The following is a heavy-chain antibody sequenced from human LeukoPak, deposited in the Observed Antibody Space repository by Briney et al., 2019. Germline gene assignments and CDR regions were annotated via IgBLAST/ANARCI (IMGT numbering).Heavy chain of an antibody. CDR3: ARLVNVGGMDV. CDR1: GGSFSGYY. Sequence: NPSETLSPTCAVYGGSFSGYYWSWIRQPPGKGLEWIGEINHSGSTNYNPSLKSRVTISVDTSKNQFSLKLSSVTAADTAVYYCARLVNVGGMDVWGQGTTVTVSS. CDR2: INHSGST. J-gene: IGHJ6*02. V-gene: IGHV4-34*01.